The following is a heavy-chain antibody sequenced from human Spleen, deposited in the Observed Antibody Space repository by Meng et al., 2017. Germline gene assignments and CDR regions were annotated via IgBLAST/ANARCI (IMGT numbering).Heavy chain of an antibody. J-gene: IGHJ4*02. Sequence: QVQLGQSGAEVKKPGASVKVSCKASGYTFTDYYMHWIRQAPGQGLEWMGRLNPNSGGTNYARKFQGRVTLTRDTSSSTAYMELSRLKSDDTAIYYCAREYRSEYDYWGQGTLVTVSS. V-gene: IGHV1-2*06. CDR1: GYTFTDYY. CDR2: LNPNSGGT. D-gene: IGHD6-19*01. CDR3: AREYRSEYDY.